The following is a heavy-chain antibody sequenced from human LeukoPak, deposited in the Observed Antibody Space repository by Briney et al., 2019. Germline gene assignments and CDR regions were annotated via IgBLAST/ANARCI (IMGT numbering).Heavy chain of an antibody. V-gene: IGHV1-2*02. CDR3: ARGPDCSGGSCYSILKGAFDI. D-gene: IGHD2-15*01. Sequence: ASVKVSCKASGYTFTGYYMHWVRQAPGQGLEWMGWINPNSGGTNYAQKFQGGVTMTRDTSISTAYMELSRLRSDDTAVYYCARGPDCSGGSCYSILKGAFDIWGQGTMVTVSS. CDR1: GYTFTGYY. CDR2: INPNSGGT. J-gene: IGHJ3*02.